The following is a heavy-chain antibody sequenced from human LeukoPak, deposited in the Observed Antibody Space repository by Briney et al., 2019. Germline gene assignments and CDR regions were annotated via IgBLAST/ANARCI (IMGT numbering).Heavy chain of an antibody. CDR2: IYHSGST. J-gene: IGHJ5*02. CDR3: APYCCSTRCYWKAWFDP. D-gene: IGHD2-2*01. Sequence: SETLSLTCTVSGGSISNTSYYWGWIRQPPGKGLERIGSIYHSGSTYYNPYLKSRVTISVNTSKSQFSLKLSSVTAADTAVYYCAPYCCSTRCYWKAWFDPWGQGTVVTVSS. V-gene: IGHV4-39*01. CDR1: GGSISNTSYY.